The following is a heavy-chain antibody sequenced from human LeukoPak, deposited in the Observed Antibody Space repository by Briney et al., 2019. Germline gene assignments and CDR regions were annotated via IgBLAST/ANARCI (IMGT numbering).Heavy chain of an antibody. CDR1: GFTFSSYA. CDR3: ARSGIAAADNYYMDV. CDR2: ISYDGSNK. Sequence: GRSLRLSCAASGFTFSSYAMHWVRQAPGKGLEWVAVISYDGSNKYYADSVKGRFTISRDNSKNTLYLQMNSLRAEDTAVYYCARSGIAAADNYYMDVWGKGTTVTVSS. V-gene: IGHV3-30*04. D-gene: IGHD6-13*01. J-gene: IGHJ6*03.